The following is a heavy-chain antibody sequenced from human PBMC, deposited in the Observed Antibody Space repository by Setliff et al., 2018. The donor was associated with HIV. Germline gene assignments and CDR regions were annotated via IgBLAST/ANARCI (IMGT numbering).Heavy chain of an antibody. D-gene: IGHD3-9*01. V-gene: IGHV1-18*01. CDR1: GYTFTSYG. CDR3: ARTHFDWLLRFDY. CDR2: ISAYNGYS. Sequence: ASVKVSCKASGYTFTSYGITWVRQAPGQGLEWMGWISAYNGYSNYAQKLQGRVTMTTDTSTSTAYMELRSLRSDDTAVYYCARTHFDWLLRFDYWGQGTLVTVSS. J-gene: IGHJ4*02.